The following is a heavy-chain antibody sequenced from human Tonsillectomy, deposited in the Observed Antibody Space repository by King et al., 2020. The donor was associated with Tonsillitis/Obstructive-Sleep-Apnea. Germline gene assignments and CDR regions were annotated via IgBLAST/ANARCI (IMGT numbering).Heavy chain of an antibody. CDR2: IYYSGTT. Sequence: MQLQESGPGLVKPSETLSLTCTVSGGSISSSSYYWGWIRQPPGKGLEWIGSIYYSGTTYYNPSLKSRVTISVVTSKNQFSLKVNSVTAADTAVYYCARSTYSSSSPHFDYWGQGTLVTVSS. V-gene: IGHV4-39*01. J-gene: IGHJ4*02. CDR1: GGSISSSSYY. D-gene: IGHD6-6*01. CDR3: ARSTYSSSSPHFDY.